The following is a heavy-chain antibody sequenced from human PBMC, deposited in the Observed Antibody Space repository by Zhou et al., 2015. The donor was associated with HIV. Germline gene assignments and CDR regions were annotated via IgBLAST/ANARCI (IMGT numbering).Heavy chain of an antibody. D-gene: IGHD6-19*01. CDR1: GGTVNRFA. Sequence: QVQLVQSGAELKTPGSSLKVSCNASGGTVNRFAINWVRQAPGQGLEWMGGIIPIFGTANYAQKFQGRVTITADKSTSTAYMELSSLRSEDTAVYYCARVDFNPSDSGWYEWGQGTLVTVSS. CDR2: IIPIFGTA. V-gene: IGHV1-69*06. J-gene: IGHJ4*02. CDR3: ARVDFNPSDSGWYE.